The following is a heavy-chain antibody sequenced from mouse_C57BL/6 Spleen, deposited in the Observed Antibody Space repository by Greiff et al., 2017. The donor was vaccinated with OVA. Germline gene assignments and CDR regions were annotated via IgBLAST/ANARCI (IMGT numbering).Heavy chain of an antibody. D-gene: IGHD4-1*01. Sequence: VQLQQPGAELVRPGSSVKLSCKASGYTFTRSWMHWVKQRPIQGLEWIGNIDPSDSETHYNQKFKDKATLTVDKSSSTAYMQLSSLTSEDSAVYDCASGNFAYWGQGTLVTVSA. CDR2: IDPSDSET. CDR1: GYTFTRSW. CDR3: ASGNFAY. V-gene: IGHV1-52*01. J-gene: IGHJ3*01.